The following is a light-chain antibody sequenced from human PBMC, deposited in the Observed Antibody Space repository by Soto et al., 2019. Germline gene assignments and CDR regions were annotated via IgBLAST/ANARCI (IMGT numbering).Light chain of an antibody. CDR3: YSFAGSTNVL. V-gene: IGLV2-23*01. CDR1: SSDVGSYNL. J-gene: IGLJ2*01. Sequence: QSALTQPASVSGSPGQSITISCTGTSSDVGSYNLVSWYQQHPGKAPKLMIYEGSKRPSGVSNRFSGSKSGNTASLTISGLQAEDEADYYCYSFAGSTNVLFGGGTQLTVL. CDR2: EGS.